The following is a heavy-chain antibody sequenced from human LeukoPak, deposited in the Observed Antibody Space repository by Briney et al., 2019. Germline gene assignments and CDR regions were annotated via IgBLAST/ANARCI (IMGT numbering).Heavy chain of an antibody. D-gene: IGHD2-2*02. CDR1: GFTFSSYW. CDR2: IRDDGSDK. CDR3: ARRKGYCSSTSCYSYYYYMDV. J-gene: IGHJ6*03. Sequence: GGSLRLSCAASGFTFSSYWMTWVRQAPGKGLEWMANIRDDGSDKYYVDSVKGRFTISRDNAQNTLLLQMDSLRVEDTAVYYCARRKGYCSSTSCYSYYYYMDVWGKGTTVTVSS. V-gene: IGHV3-7*01.